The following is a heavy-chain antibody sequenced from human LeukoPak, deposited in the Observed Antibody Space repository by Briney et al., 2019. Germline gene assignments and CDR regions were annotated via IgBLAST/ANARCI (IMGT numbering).Heavy chain of an antibody. CDR3: ARVGYSGYDPRGYFDY. V-gene: IGHV4-38-2*02. J-gene: IGHJ4*02. CDR2: IYYSGST. Sequence: SETLSLTCTVSGYSISSGYYWGWIRQPPGKGLEWIGSIYYSGSTYYDPSLKSRVTISVDTSKNQFSLKLSSVTAADTAVYYCARVGYSGYDPRGYFDYWGQGTLVTVSS. CDR1: GYSISSGYY. D-gene: IGHD5-12*01.